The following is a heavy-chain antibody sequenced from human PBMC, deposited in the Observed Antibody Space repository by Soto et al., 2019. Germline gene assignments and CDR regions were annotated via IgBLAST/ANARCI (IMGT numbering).Heavy chain of an antibody. CDR2: ISSGTIYM. CDR1: TFTFSSYG. J-gene: IGHJ5*02. V-gene: IGHV3-21*01. D-gene: IGHD6-19*01. CDR3: ARGDSSGLNWFDP. Sequence: EVQVVESGGGLVKPGGSLRLSCAASTFTFSSYGLTWVRQAPGKGLEWVSSISSGTIYMYYADSVRGRFTISRDNAKNSLYLQMNSLRAEDTDVYYFARGDSSGLNWFDPWGQGTLVTVSS.